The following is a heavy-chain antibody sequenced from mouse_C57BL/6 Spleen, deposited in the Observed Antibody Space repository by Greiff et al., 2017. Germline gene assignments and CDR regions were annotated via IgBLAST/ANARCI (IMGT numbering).Heavy chain of an antibody. D-gene: IGHD2-5*01. V-gene: IGHV5-9-1*02. CDR1: GFTFSSYA. Sequence: DVHLVESGEGLVKPGGSLKLSCAASGFTFSSYAMSWVRQTPEKRLEWVAYISSGGDYIYYADTVKGRFTISRDNARNTLYLQMSSLKSEDTAMYYCTRDEGYYSNLYAMDYWGQGTSVTVAA. CDR3: TRDEGYYSNLYAMDY. CDR2: ISSGGDYI. J-gene: IGHJ4*01.